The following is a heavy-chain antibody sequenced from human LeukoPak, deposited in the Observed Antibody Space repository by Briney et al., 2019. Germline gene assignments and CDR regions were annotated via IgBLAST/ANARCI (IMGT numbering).Heavy chain of an antibody. CDR1: GFTFSSYW. D-gene: IGHD1-20*01. V-gene: IGHV3-7*01. Sequence: PGGSLRLSCAASGFTFSSYWMSWVRQAPGKGLEWVANIKQDGSEKYYVDSVKGRFTISRDNAKNSLYLQMNSLRAEDTAVYYCARDENNWNDSWEMGFDYWGRGTLVTVSS. CDR2: IKQDGSEK. CDR3: ARDENNWNDSWEMGFDY. J-gene: IGHJ4*02.